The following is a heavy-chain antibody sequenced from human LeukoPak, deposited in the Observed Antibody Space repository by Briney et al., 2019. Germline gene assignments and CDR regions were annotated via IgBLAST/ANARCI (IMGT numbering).Heavy chain of an antibody. Sequence: SETLSLTCTVSGGSISSSSYYWGWIRQPPGKGLEWIGSIYYSGSTYYNPSLKSRVTISVDTSRNHFSLKLSSVTAADTAVYYCARHNAGYNPHRYMDVWGKGTTVTVSS. J-gene: IGHJ6*03. CDR2: IYYSGST. V-gene: IGHV4-39*01. CDR1: GGSISSSSYY. CDR3: ARHNAGYNPHRYMDV. D-gene: IGHD5-24*01.